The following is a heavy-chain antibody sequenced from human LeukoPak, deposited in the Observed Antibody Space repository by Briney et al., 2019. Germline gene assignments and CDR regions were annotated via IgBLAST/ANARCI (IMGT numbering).Heavy chain of an antibody. CDR2: IGGSDGRT. Sequence: PGGSLRLSCAASGFSYMHYAMSWVRQAPGKGLEWVSAIGGSDGRTYYAESVRGRFTISRDNSKDTLDLDMNSLRAEDTALYYCVKERSDGMWYIYDFWGQGTLVTVSS. CDR1: GFSYMHYA. D-gene: IGHD5-24*01. CDR3: VKERSDGMWYIYDF. J-gene: IGHJ4*02. V-gene: IGHV3-23*01.